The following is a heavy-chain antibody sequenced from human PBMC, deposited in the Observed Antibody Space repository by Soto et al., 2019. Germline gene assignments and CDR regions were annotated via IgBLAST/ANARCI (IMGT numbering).Heavy chain of an antibody. J-gene: IGHJ6*02. V-gene: IGHV3-66*01. CDR1: GLTASKNY. Sequence: EVQLVESGGGLVQPGGSLRLSCAGSGLTASKNYMSWVRQPPGKGLEWVSVIYSGGTTYYADSVKDRFSISSDNSKSTLYLQMDNLRAGDTAVYYCARGGSGSDWDYYGMDVWGQGTTATVSS. CDR2: IYSGGTT. D-gene: IGHD3-10*01. CDR3: ARGGSGSDWDYYGMDV.